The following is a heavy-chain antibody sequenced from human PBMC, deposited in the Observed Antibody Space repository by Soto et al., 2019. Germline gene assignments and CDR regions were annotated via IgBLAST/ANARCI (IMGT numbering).Heavy chain of an antibody. V-gene: IGHV1-69*01. J-gene: IGHJ6*02. Sequence: QVQLVQSGAEVKKPGSSVKVSCKASGGTFSSYAISWVRQAPGQGLEWMGGIIPIFGTANYAQKFQGRVTITADESTSTAYLELSSLRSEDTAVYYCARGWTTVVTLTYYYYYGIDVWGQGTTVTVSS. CDR3: ARGWTTVVTLTYYYYYGIDV. CDR2: IIPIFGTA. D-gene: IGHD4-17*01. CDR1: GGTFSSYA.